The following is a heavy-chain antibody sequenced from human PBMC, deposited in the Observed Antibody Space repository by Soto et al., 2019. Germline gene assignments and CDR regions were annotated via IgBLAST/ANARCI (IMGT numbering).Heavy chain of an antibody. CDR2: IYPGDSDT. D-gene: IGHD6-19*01. CDR1: GYSFTSYW. CDR3: ARWYSSGLYYLDY. Sequence: GESLKISCKGSGYSFTSYWIPWVRQMPGKGLECMGIIYPGDSDTRYSPSFQGQGTISADKSTSTAYLQWSSLKASDTAMYYCARWYSSGLYYLDYWGQGTLVTSPQ. V-gene: IGHV5-51*01. J-gene: IGHJ4*02.